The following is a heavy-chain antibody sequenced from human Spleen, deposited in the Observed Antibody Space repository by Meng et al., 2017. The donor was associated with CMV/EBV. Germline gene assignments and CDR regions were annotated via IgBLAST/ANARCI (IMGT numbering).Heavy chain of an antibody. V-gene: IGHV3-21*04. D-gene: IGHD3-9*01. Sequence: GESLKISCAASRFTFSSYGMNWVRQAPGKGLEWVSSISTSSSYIYYADSVKGRFTISRDNAKNSLYLQMNSLRAEDTALYYCATTETGVWGQGTTVTVSS. J-gene: IGHJ6*02. CDR3: ATTETGV. CDR2: ISTSSSYI. CDR1: RFTFSSYG.